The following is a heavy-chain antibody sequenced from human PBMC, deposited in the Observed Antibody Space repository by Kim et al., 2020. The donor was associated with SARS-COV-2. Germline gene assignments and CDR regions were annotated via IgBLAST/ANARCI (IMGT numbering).Heavy chain of an antibody. CDR3: AHRSGNLNFDY. CDR1: GGSFSGFY. Sequence: SETLSLTCAVYGGSFSGFYWGWIRQPPGKGLEWIGEISHSGSTNCNPSLKSRVTISRDTSKKHFSLKLTSVTAADTALYYCAHRSGNLNFDYWGQGTLVT. V-gene: IGHV4-34*01. D-gene: IGHD1-26*01. CDR2: ISHSGST. J-gene: IGHJ4*02.